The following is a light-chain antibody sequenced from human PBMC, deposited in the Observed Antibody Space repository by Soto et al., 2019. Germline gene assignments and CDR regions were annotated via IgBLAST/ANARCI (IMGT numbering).Light chain of an antibody. J-gene: IGKJ4*01. CDR2: AAS. CDR1: QSISSY. Sequence: PSSLSSSVGDRVSITCRASQSISSYLNWYQQKRGKAPKLLIYAASTLQSGVPSRFSGSGSGTDFTLTISSLQPEDFATYYCQQSYSTPLTFGGGTKVDI. CDR3: QQSYSTPLT. V-gene: IGKV1-39*01.